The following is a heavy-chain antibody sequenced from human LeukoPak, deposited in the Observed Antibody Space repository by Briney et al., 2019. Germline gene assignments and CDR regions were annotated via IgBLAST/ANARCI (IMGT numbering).Heavy chain of an antibody. CDR1: GDSISSSHYY. D-gene: IGHD3-10*01. Sequence: SETLSLTCTVSGDSISSSHYYWRSIRQPPGKGVEFIGNIYYTGSTYYIPSRTSRVTISVDTSKSQISLRLSSVTAADTAVYYCARERLAMVRGVIPKEGWGWFDTWGQGTLFTVSS. J-gene: IGHJ5*02. CDR2: IYYTGST. V-gene: IGHV4-39*02. CDR3: ARERLAMVRGVIPKEGWGWFDT.